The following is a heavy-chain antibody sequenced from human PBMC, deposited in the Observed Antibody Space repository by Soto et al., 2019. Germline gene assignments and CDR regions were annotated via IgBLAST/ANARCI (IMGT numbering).Heavy chain of an antibody. J-gene: IGHJ6*02. CDR3: ETEGVAPYYYYGMDV. CDR1: RGANNSYA. V-gene: IGHV1-18*01. Sequence: KLSSKDSRGANNSYAISWVRQEQEQGPEWMGWISSYNGDTNYAQTFQGRVTMTTDTSTSTAYMELRRLRSDDTAVYYCETEGVAPYYYYGMDVWGQGPPVTVSS. CDR2: ISSYNGDT. D-gene: IGHD5-12*01.